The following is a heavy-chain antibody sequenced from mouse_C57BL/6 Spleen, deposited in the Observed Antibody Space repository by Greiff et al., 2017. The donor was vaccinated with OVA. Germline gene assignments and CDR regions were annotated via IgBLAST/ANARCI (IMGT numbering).Heavy chain of an antibody. Sequence: DVQLQESGPGLVKPSQSLSLTCSVTGYSITSGYYWNWIRQFPGNKLEWMGYISYDGSNNYNPSLKNRISITRDTSKNQFFLKLNSVTTEDTATYYCARDLDWDGYWGQGTTLTVSS. V-gene: IGHV3-6*01. CDR2: ISYDGSN. D-gene: IGHD4-1*01. J-gene: IGHJ2*01. CDR3: ARDLDWDGY. CDR1: GYSITSGYY.